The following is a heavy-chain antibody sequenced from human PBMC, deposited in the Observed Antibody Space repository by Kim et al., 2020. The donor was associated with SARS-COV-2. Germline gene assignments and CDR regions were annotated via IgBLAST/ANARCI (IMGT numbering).Heavy chain of an antibody. Sequence: YSPSFQGQVTISADKSISTAYLQWSSLKASDTAMYYCARRPIAAAPLRDYWGQGTLVTVSS. V-gene: IGHV5-51*01. CDR3: ARRPIAAAPLRDY. D-gene: IGHD6-13*01. J-gene: IGHJ4*02.